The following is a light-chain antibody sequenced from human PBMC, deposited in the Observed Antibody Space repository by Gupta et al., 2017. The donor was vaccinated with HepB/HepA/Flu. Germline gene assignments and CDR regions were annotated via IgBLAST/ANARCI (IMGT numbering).Light chain of an antibody. CDR2: WAS. Sequence: DIVMTQSPASLAVSLGSRTNINCKSSQSVLYSSNNKNYLAWFQQKPGQPPKLLIYWASTRESGVPDQFSGSGSGTDFTLTISSLQAEDVAVYYCQQYYSTPWTFGQGTKVEIK. CDR3: QQYYSTPWT. J-gene: IGKJ1*01. V-gene: IGKV4-1*01. CDR1: QSVLYSSNNKNY.